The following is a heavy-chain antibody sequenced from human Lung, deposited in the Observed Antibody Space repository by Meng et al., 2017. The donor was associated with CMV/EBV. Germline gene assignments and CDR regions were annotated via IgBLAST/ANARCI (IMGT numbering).Heavy chain of an antibody. J-gene: IGHJ5*02. Sequence: SCAASGFIFSDYGMSWVRQVPGKGLEWLSGISGSGGRTYYAESIKGRFTISRDNSKNTIYLQMDNLRAEDTAVYYCAKDRGDYSNFRFDPWGQGTXVT. CDR3: AKDRGDYSNFRFDP. CDR2: ISGSGGRT. D-gene: IGHD4-11*01. V-gene: IGHV3-23*01. CDR1: GFIFSDYG.